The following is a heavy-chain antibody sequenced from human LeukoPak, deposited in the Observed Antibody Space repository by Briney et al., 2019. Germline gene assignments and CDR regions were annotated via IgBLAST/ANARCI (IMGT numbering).Heavy chain of an antibody. D-gene: IGHD1-26*01. V-gene: IGHV4-39*01. CDR1: GGFISSSSYY. CDR3: ARHGSIVGASFQH. Sequence: LETLSLTCTVSGGFISSSSYYWGWIRQPPGKGLEWIGSIFYSGSTYYNPSLKSRVTISVDTSKNQFSLRLSSVTAADTAVYYCARHGSIVGASFQHWGQGTLVTVSS. J-gene: IGHJ1*01. CDR2: IFYSGST.